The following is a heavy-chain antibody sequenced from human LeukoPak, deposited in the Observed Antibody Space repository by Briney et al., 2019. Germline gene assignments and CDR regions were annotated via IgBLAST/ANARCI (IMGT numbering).Heavy chain of an antibody. Sequence: ASVKVSCKASGYTFTSYDINWVRQATGPGLEWMGWMNPNSGNTGYAQKFQGRVTMTRNTSISTAYMELSSLRSEDTAVYYCARGLGEPGSNWFDPWGQGTLVTVSS. CDR2: MNPNSGNT. CDR1: GYTFTSYD. J-gene: IGHJ5*02. D-gene: IGHD1-14*01. V-gene: IGHV1-8*01. CDR3: ARGLGEPGSNWFDP.